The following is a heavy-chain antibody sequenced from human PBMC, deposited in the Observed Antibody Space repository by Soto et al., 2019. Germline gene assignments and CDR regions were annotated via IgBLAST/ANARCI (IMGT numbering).Heavy chain of an antibody. V-gene: IGHV4-59*01. CDR3: ARAGTMVGVVIMPNYYYYMDG. CDR2: IYYSGST. Sequence: SETLSLTCTVSGGSISSYYWSWIRQPPGKGLEWIGYIYYSGSTNYNPSLKSRVTISVDTSKNQFSLKLSSVTAADTAVYYCARAGTMVGVVIMPNYYYYMDGWAKGNTVTFSS. CDR1: GGSISSYY. D-gene: IGHD3-10*01. J-gene: IGHJ6*03.